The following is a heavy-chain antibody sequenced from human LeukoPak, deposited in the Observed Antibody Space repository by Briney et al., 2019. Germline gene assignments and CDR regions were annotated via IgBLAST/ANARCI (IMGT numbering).Heavy chain of an antibody. CDR1: GYTFTSYA. J-gene: IGHJ6*04. Sequence: GASVKVSCKASGYTFTSYAMHWVRQAPGQRLEWMGWINAGNGNTKYSQKFQGRVTITRDTSASTAYMELSSLRSEDTVVYYCARRGVAVAMDVWGKGTTVTVSS. V-gene: IGHV1-3*01. CDR3: ARRGVAVAMDV. D-gene: IGHD6-19*01. CDR2: INAGNGNT.